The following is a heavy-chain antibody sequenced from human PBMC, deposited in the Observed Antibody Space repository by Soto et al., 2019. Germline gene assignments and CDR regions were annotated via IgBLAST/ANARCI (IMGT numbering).Heavy chain of an antibody. Sequence: ASVKVSCTASGYTFTSYAMHWVRQAPGQRLEWMGWINAGNGNTKYSQKFQGRVTITRDTSASTAYMELSSLRSEDTAVYYCARDPAAYYDFWSGYYRNHYYYGMDVWGQGTTVTVSS. J-gene: IGHJ6*02. CDR3: ARDPAAYYDFWSGYYRNHYYYGMDV. V-gene: IGHV1-3*01. CDR1: GYTFTSYA. CDR2: INAGNGNT. D-gene: IGHD3-3*01.